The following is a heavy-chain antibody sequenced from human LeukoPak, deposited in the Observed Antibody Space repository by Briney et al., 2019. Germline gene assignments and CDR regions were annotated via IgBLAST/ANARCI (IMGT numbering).Heavy chain of an antibody. CDR1: GFTFSSYS. CDR2: ISSSSSYI. CDR3: ASFGSGSYFAFDI. V-gene: IGHV3-21*01. J-gene: IGHJ3*02. Sequence: GGSLRLSCAASGFTFSSYSMNWVRQAPGKGLEWVSSISSSSSYIYYADSVKGPFTISRDNAKNSLYLQMNSLRAEDTAVYYCASFGSGSYFAFDIWGQGTMVTVSS. D-gene: IGHD3-10*01.